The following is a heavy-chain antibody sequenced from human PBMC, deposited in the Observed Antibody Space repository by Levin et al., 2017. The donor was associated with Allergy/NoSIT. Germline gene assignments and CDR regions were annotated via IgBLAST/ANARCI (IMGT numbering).Heavy chain of an antibody. D-gene: IGHD5-18*01. CDR2: INPNSGGT. V-gene: IGHV1-2*02. CDR3: ARESPGYSYGSSSWFDP. CDR1: GYTFTGYY. Sequence: ASVKVSCKASGYTFTGYYMHWVRQAPGQGLEWMGWINPNSGGTNYAQKFQGRVTMTRDTSISTAYMELSRLRSDDTAVYYCARESPGYSYGSSSWFDPWGQGTLVTVSS. J-gene: IGHJ5*02.